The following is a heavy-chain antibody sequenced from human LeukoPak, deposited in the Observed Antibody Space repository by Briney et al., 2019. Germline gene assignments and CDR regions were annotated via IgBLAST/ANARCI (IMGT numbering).Heavy chain of an antibody. V-gene: IGHV3-30*18. Sequence: GGSLRLSCAASGFTFSSYGMHWVRQAPGKGLEWVAVISYDGSNKYYADSVKGRFTISRDNSKNTLYLQMNSLRAEDTAVYYCAKPNLAAAGTWAFDIWGQGTMVTVSS. D-gene: IGHD6-13*01. CDR3: AKPNLAAAGTWAFDI. J-gene: IGHJ3*02. CDR1: GFTFSSYG. CDR2: ISYDGSNK.